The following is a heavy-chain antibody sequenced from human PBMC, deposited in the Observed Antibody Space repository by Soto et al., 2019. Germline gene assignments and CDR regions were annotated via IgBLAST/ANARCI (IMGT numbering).Heavy chain of an antibody. Sequence: QVQLVQSGAEVKKPEASVKVSCKTSGYTFTDYHIHWMRQAPGQGLECLGWINPNTGGTTYTQKFQGRVTLTRDTSISTAYMELSSLRSDDTAVYYCARKSWSYVDWGQGTLVTVSS. CDR3: ARKSWSYVD. CDR1: GYTFTDYH. J-gene: IGHJ4*02. CDR2: INPNTGGT. V-gene: IGHV1-2*02. D-gene: IGHD1-26*01.